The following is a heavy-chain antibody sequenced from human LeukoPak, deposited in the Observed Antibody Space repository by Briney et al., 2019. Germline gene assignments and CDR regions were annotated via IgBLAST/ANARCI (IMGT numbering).Heavy chain of an antibody. D-gene: IGHD6-13*01. V-gene: IGHV3-23*01. J-gene: IGHJ5*02. CDR1: GFTFSSYA. Sequence: GGSLRLSCAASGFTFSSYAMSWVRQAPGKGLEWVSAISGSGGSTYYADSVKGRFTISRDNSKNTLYLQMNSLRAEDTAVYYCAKASLGSSSKNWFDPWGQGTLVTVPS. CDR2: ISGSGGST. CDR3: AKASLGSSSKNWFDP.